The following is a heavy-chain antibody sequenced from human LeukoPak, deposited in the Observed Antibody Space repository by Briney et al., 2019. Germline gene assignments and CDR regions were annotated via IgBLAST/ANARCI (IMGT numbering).Heavy chain of an antibody. Sequence: GGSLRLSCTASGFTFGDYAMSWIRQAPGEGLEWVGFIRSKAYGETADYAASVKGRFTISRDDSKAIAYLQMNSLKTEDTAVYHCTRDRGAYNLYDYWGQGTLVTVSS. CDR3: TRDRGAYNLYDY. CDR2: IRSKAYGETA. J-gene: IGHJ4*02. D-gene: IGHD1-1*01. CDR1: GFTFGDYA. V-gene: IGHV3-49*03.